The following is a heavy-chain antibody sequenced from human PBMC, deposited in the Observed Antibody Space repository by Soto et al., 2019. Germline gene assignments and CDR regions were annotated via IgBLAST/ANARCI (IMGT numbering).Heavy chain of an antibody. J-gene: IGHJ6*02. D-gene: IGHD3-22*01. CDR3: ARDFYAYYYDSSGSVPDPLYYYGMDV. V-gene: IGHV4-34*01. CDR2: INHSGST. CDR1: GGSFSGYY. Sequence: PSETLSLTCAVYGGSFSGYYWSWIRQPPGKGLEWIGEINHSGSTNYNPSLKSRVTISVDTSKNQFSLKLSSVTAADTAVYYCARDFYAYYYDSSGSVPDPLYYYGMDVWGQGTTVT.